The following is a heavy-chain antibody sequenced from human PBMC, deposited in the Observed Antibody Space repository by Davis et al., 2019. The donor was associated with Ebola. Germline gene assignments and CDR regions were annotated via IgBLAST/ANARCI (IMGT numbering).Heavy chain of an antibody. CDR3: AKDSGYCSSTSCPYYYYYYGMDV. CDR2: ISYDGSNK. D-gene: IGHD2-2*01. V-gene: IGHV3-30*18. J-gene: IGHJ6*02. CDR1: GFTFSSYW. Sequence: GESLKISCAASGFTFSSYWMSWVRQAPGKGLEWVAVISYDGSNKYYADSVKGRFTISRDNSKNTLYLQMNSLRAEDTAVYYCAKDSGYCSSTSCPYYYYYYGMDVWGQGTTVTVSS.